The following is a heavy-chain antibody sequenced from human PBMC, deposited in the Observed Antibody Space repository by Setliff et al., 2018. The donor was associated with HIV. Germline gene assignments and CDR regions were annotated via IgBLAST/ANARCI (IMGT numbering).Heavy chain of an antibody. J-gene: IGHJ4*02. CDR2: IYTSGST. D-gene: IGHD3-22*01. CDR3: ARGGGYDRSGYYPFDY. CDR1: GGSISRGSYY. V-gene: IGHV4-61*09. Sequence: ASETLSLTCSVSGGSISRGSYYWSWIRQPAGKGLEWIGHIYTSGSTNYNPSLKSRVTMSVDTSKNQFSLKLSSVTAADTAVYYCARGGGYDRSGYYPFDYWGQGTPVTVSS.